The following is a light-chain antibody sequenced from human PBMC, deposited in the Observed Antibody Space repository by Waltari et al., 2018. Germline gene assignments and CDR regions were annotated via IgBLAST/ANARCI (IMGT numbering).Light chain of an antibody. Sequence: IQMTQSPSALSASVGDRVTISCRASQSVYNNLAWYQQKPGKAPKLLLYAVSTFQSGIPSRFSGSGPGTQFTLTINNLQQEDAGTYICQHYYDYPLTVGGGTNVEI. CDR3: QHYYDYPLT. CDR2: AVS. CDR1: QSVYNN. V-gene: IGKV1-6*02. J-gene: IGKJ4*01.